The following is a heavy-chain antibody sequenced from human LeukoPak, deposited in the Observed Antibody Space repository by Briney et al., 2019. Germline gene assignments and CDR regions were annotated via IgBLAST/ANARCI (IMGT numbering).Heavy chain of an antibody. CDR2: VKQDGSER. J-gene: IGHJ4*02. CDR3: ARDLVVAAVFDY. V-gene: IGHV3-7*01. CDR1: GFTLSNYW. Sequence: GGSLRLSCAASGFTLSNYWMAWVRQAPGKGLEWVANVKQDGSERYYVESVKGRLTISRDNAKNSLYLQMNSLRAEDTAVYYCARDLVVAAVFDYWGQGTLVTVSS. D-gene: IGHD6-13*01.